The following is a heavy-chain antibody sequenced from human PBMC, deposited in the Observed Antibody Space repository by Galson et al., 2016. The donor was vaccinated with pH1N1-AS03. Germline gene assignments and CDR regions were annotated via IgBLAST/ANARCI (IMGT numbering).Heavy chain of an antibody. CDR3: ARHRLSVTHSFSTRGIDV. J-gene: IGHJ6*04. D-gene: IGHD5/OR15-5a*01. Sequence: QSGAEVTKPGESLKISCKGSGYSFTNYWIGWVRQMPGKGLEWMGIIYPGDSYTRYSPSFQGQVTISSDESITTAYLQWSNLKASDTAMYYCARHRLSVTHSFSTRGIDVWGKGTTVTVSS. CDR2: IYPGDSYT. V-gene: IGHV5-51*01. CDR1: GYSFTNYW.